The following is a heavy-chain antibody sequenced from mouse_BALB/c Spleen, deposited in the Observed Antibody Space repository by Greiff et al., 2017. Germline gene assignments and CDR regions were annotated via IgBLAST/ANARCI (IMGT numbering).Heavy chain of an antibody. Sequence: EVKLVESGAELVKPGASVKLSCTASGFNIKDTYMHWVKQRPEQGLEWIGRIDPANGNTKYDPKFQGKATITADTSSNTAYLQLSSLTSEDTAVYYCADGSSYAMDYWGQGTSVTVSS. D-gene: IGHD1-1*01. CDR2: IDPANGNT. CDR3: ADGSSYAMDY. CDR1: GFNIKDTY. J-gene: IGHJ4*01. V-gene: IGHV14-3*02.